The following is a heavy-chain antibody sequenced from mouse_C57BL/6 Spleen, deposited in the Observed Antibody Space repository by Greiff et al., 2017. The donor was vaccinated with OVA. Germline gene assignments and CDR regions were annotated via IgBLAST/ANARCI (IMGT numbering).Heavy chain of an antibody. CDR1: GYAFSSYW. D-gene: IGHD2-4*01. CDR3: AIYYDYDENY. V-gene: IGHV1-80*01. J-gene: IGHJ2*01. Sequence: QVHVKQSGAELVKPGASVKISCKASGYAFSSYWMNWVKQRPGKGLEWIGQIYPGDGDTNYNGKFKGKATLTADKSSSTAYMQLSSLTSEDSAVYFCAIYYDYDENYWGQGTTLTVSS. CDR2: IYPGDGDT.